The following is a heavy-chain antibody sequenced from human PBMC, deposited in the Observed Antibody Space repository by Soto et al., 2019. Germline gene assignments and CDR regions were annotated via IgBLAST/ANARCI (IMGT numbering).Heavy chain of an antibody. J-gene: IGHJ4*02. CDR2: ISTTSGTT. CDR1: GFTFSNYN. D-gene: IGHD3-3*01. CDR3: ARDPIRGDGNTFDS. Sequence: GGSLRLSCAASGFTFSNYNMNWVRQAPGVGLEWVSYISTTSGTTNYADSVKGRFTISRDNAKNSLYLQMNSLRDEDTAVYYCARDPIRGDGNTFDSWGQGTLVTVSS. V-gene: IGHV3-48*02.